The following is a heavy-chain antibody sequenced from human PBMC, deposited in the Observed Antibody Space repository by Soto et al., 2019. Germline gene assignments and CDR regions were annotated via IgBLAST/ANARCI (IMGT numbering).Heavy chain of an antibody. J-gene: IGHJ4*02. CDR2: ISHDGRIK. V-gene: IGHV3-30*04. Sequence: QVQLVESGGGVVQPGRSLRLSCAASEFTFNRHAMHWVRQAPGKGLEWVAVISHDGRIKYDAAAVKGRFTISRDNSMNTLDLQMNSLRAEDTAIYFCARVSGHVYATLHGPFDYWGQGTLVTVSS. D-gene: IGHD2-8*01. CDR1: EFTFNRHA. CDR3: ARVSGHVYATLHGPFDY.